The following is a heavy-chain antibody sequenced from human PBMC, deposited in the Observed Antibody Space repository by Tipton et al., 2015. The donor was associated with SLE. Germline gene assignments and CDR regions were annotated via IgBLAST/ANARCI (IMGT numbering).Heavy chain of an antibody. V-gene: IGHV3-43*02. CDR2: ISGDGDT. CDR1: GFIFGDYA. D-gene: IGHD3/OR15-3a*01. Sequence: SLRLSCAASGFIFGDYAMHWVRQAPGSRLEWVCLISGDGDTFCADSVKGRFNISRDNSKNSLYLHMNSLQTEDTALYYCAKDLDWDVVGVENWGQGTLVTVSS. CDR3: AKDLDWDVVGVEN. J-gene: IGHJ4*02.